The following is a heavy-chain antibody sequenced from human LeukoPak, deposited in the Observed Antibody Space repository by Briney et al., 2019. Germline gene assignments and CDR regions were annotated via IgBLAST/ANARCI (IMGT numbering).Heavy chain of an antibody. V-gene: IGHV4-4*07. CDR1: DGSISSYY. Sequence: PSETLSLTCTVSDGSISSYYWSWIRQPAGKGLEWIGRIYSTGSTNYNPSLKSRVTMSLDTSTQFSLKLNSVTAADTAVYYCARDYDFWSGFPPVLDYWGQGILVTVSS. CDR3: ARDYDFWSGFPPVLDY. CDR2: IYSTGST. D-gene: IGHD3-3*01. J-gene: IGHJ4*02.